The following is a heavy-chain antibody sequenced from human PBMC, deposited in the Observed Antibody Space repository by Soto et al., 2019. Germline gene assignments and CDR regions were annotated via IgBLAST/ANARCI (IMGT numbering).Heavy chain of an antibody. CDR1: GGSISSSSYY. J-gene: IGHJ5*02. Sequence: SETLSLTCTVSGGSISSSSYYWGWIRQPPGKGLEWIGSIYYSGSTYYNPSLKSRVTISVDTSKNQFSLKLSSVTAADTAVYYCARGSRLWFGELFFGPWGQGTLVTVSS. CDR3: ARGSRLWFGELFFGP. D-gene: IGHD3-10*01. CDR2: IYYSGST. V-gene: IGHV4-39*01.